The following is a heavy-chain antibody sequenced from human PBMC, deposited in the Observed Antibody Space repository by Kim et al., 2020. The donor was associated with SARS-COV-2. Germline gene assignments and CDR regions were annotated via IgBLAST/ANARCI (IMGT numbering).Heavy chain of an antibody. CDR2: IYYSGST. D-gene: IGHD6-13*01. Sequence: SETLSLTCTVSGGSISSSSYYWGWIRQPPGKGLEWIGSIYYSGSTYYNPSLKSRVTISVDTSKNQFSLKLSSVTAADTAVYYCARHLWAADSSSWYRWYYYGMDVWGQGTTVTVSS. J-gene: IGHJ6*02. CDR1: GGSISSSSYY. V-gene: IGHV4-39*01. CDR3: ARHLWAADSSSWYRWYYYGMDV.